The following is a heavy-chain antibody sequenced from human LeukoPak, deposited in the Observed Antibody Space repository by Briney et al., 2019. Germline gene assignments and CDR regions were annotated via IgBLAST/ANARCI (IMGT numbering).Heavy chain of an antibody. CDR3: ARFNVAGTRYYGMDV. CDR2: ISSNGGST. D-gene: IGHD6-19*01. CDR1: GFTFSSYA. J-gene: IGHJ6*02. V-gene: IGHV3-64*01. Sequence: GRPLRLSSAPPGFTFSSYAMHWVRQAPGKGLEYVSAISSNGGSTYYANSVKGRFTISRDNSKNTLYLQMGSLRAEDMAVYYCARFNVAGTRYYGMDVWGQGTTVTVSS.